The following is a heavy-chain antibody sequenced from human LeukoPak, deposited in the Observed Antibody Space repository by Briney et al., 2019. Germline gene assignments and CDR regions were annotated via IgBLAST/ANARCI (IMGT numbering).Heavy chain of an antibody. D-gene: IGHD2-15*01. CDR3: AREGNGLLSKDLDY. V-gene: IGHV1-2*02. J-gene: IGHJ4*02. Sequence: ASVKVSCKGSGYTFTDYYLHWVRQAPGQGLEWVGCIDPRDGGTSSPQNFRGRVTMTTDASSSTAYMELSRLTSDDTAIYYCAREGNGLLSKDLDYWGQGTLVTVSS. CDR1: GYTFTDYY. CDR2: IDPRDGGT.